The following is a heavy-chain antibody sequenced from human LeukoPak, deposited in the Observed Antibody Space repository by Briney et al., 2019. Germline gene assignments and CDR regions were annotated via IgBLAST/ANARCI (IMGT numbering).Heavy chain of an antibody. Sequence: PSETLSLTCAVYGGSFSGYYWSWIRQPPGKGLEWIGEINHSGSTNYNPSLKSRVTISVDTSKNQFSLKLSSVTAADTAVYYCARGLRLGELSSNDAFDIWGQGTMVTVSS. J-gene: IGHJ3*02. CDR3: ARGLRLGELSSNDAFDI. CDR2: INHSGST. V-gene: IGHV4-34*01. CDR1: GGSFSGYY. D-gene: IGHD3-16*02.